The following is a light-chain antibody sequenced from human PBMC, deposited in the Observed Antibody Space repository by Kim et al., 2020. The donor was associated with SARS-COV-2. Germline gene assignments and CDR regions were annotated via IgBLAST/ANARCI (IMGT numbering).Light chain of an antibody. V-gene: IGKV1-39*01. Sequence: DTQMTQSPSSLSASVGDRVTITCRASQRISNFLSWYQQKSGKAPKILIYAASSLQSGVPSRFSGSGSGTDFTLTISSLQPEDFATYYCQQYYNSPRTFGGETKVDIK. CDR3: QQYYNSPRT. J-gene: IGKJ4*01. CDR1: QRISNF. CDR2: AAS.